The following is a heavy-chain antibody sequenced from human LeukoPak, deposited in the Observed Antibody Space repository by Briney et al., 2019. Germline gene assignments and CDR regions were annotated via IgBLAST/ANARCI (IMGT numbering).Heavy chain of an antibody. CDR2: IYYSGST. CDR1: GGSISSYY. Sequence: SETLSLTCTVSGGSISSYYWSWIRQPPGKGLEWIGYIYYSGSTNYNPSLKSRVAISVDTSKNQFSLRLSSVTAADTAVYCCARVSPYSSSWYYFDYWGQGTLVTVSS. V-gene: IGHV4-59*01. J-gene: IGHJ4*02. D-gene: IGHD6-13*01. CDR3: ARVSPYSSSWYYFDY.